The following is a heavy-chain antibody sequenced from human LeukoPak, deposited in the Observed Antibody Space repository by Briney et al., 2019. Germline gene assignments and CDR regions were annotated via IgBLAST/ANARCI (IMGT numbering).Heavy chain of an antibody. V-gene: IGHV1-18*01. Sequence: ASVKVSCKASDYTLIDYDISWVRQAPGQGLEWMGWISGYNGNTNYAQKLQGRVTMTTDTSSTTACMELRSLRFDDTAMYYCVRDESVFDIWGQGTMVTVSS. CDR3: VRDESVFDI. D-gene: IGHD5/OR15-5a*01. J-gene: IGHJ3*02. CDR1: DYTLIDYD. CDR2: ISGYNGNT.